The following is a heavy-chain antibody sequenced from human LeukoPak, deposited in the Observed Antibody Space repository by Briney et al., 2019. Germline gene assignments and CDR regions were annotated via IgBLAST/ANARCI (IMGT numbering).Heavy chain of an antibody. Sequence: QPGRSLRLSCAASGFTFSSYAMHWVRQAPGKGLEWVAVISYDGSNKYYADSVKGRFTISRDNSKNTLYLQMNSLRAEDTAVYYCATPTMRGPSYGYVRLLNWGQGSLVTVSS. CDR3: ATPTMRGPSYGYVRLLN. CDR2: ISYDGSNK. J-gene: IGHJ4*02. D-gene: IGHD5-18*01. V-gene: IGHV3-30-3*01. CDR1: GFTFSSYA.